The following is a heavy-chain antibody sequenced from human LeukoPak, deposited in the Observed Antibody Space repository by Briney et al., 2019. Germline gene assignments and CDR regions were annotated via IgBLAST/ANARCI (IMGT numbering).Heavy chain of an antibody. V-gene: IGHV3-21*01. J-gene: IGHJ4*02. CDR3: ARLHTLSSGWLVDY. CDR1: GFTFSSYS. CDR2: ISSSSSYI. Sequence: GGSLRLSCAASGFTFSSYSMNWVRQAPGKGLEWVSSISSSSSYIFYADSVKGRFTISRDNAKNSLYLQMNSLRAEDTAVYYCARLHTLSSGWLVDYWGQGTLVTVSS. D-gene: IGHD6-19*01.